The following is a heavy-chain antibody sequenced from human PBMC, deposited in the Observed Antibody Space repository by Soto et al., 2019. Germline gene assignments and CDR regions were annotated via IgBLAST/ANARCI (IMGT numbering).Heavy chain of an antibody. CDR3: ARRRGPLAVAELGGMDV. CDR1: GYTFPNYW. J-gene: IGHJ6*02. D-gene: IGHD6-19*01. CDR2: IYPSDSDT. V-gene: IGHV5-51*01. Sequence: PGESLKISCKGSGYTFPNYWIGWVRQMPGKGLEWMGIIYPSDSDTRYSPSFQGQVTISADKSISTAYLQWSSLKASDTAMYYCARRRGPLAVAELGGMDVWGQGTTVTVSS.